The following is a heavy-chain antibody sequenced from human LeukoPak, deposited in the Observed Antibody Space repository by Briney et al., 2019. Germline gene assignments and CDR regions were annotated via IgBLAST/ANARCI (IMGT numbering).Heavy chain of an antibody. V-gene: IGHV4-31*03. D-gene: IGHD5-12*01. J-gene: IGHJ4*02. CDR3: ARQGYSAYEILDY. CDR1: GGSISSGGYY. Sequence: SQTPSLTCTVSGGSISSGGYYWSWIRQHPGKGLEWIGHIYYSGSTNYSPSLKSRVTISVDTSKNQFSLKLSSVTAADTAVYYCARQGYSAYEILDYWGQGTLVTVSS. CDR2: IYYSGST.